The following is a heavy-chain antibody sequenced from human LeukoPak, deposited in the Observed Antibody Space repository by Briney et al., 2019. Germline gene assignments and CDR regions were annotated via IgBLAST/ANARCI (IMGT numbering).Heavy chain of an antibody. CDR1: GSRFTSYW. CDR2: IYPGDSDT. J-gene: IGHJ4*02. CDR3: ARRSAGSPFDY. V-gene: IGHV5-51*01. D-gene: IGHD3-10*01. Sequence: GGSLEISGQGSGSRFTSYWIGWVRQLPGKGLEGMGIIYPGDSDTRYSPSCQGQVTISADKSISTAYLQWSSLKASDTAMYYCARRSAGSPFDYWGQGTLVTVSS.